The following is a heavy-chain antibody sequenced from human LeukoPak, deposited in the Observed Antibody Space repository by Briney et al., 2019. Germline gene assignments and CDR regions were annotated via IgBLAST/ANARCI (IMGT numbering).Heavy chain of an antibody. Sequence: SETLSLTCTVSGGSISTSYCTWIRQPPGKGLEWIGYIYNGEITTYNPSLKRRVTISVQTSRNQFSLSLTSVTAADTAVYYCATGGGDGYIQDCGQGTLVPVSS. CDR1: GGSISTSY. V-gene: IGHV4-59*01. CDR3: ATGGGDGYIQD. CDR2: IYNGEIT. D-gene: IGHD5-24*01. J-gene: IGHJ4*02.